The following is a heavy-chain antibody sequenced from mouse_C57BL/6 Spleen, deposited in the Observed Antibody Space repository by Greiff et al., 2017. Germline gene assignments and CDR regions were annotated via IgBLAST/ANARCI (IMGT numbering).Heavy chain of an antibody. V-gene: IGHV14-4*01. Sequence: DVKLQESGAELVRPGASVKLSCTASGFNIKDDYMHWVKQRPEQGLEWIGWIDPENGDTEYASKFQGKATITADTSSNTAYLQLSSLTSEDTAVYYCTTSSGSSYFDYWGQGTTLTVSS. CDR2: IDPENGDT. J-gene: IGHJ2*01. CDR3: TTSSGSSYFDY. CDR1: GFNIKDDY. D-gene: IGHD1-1*01.